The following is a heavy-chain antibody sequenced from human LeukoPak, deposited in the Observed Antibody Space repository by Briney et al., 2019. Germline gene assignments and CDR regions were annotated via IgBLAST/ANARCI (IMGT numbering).Heavy chain of an antibody. Sequence: ASETLSLTCTVSGGSISSYYWSWIRQPPGKGLEWIGYIYYSGSTNYNTSLKSRVTISVDTSKNQFSLKLSSVTAADTAVYYCARHDGSGSYYHYWGQGTLVTVSS. CDR1: GGSISSYY. CDR2: IYYSGST. D-gene: IGHD3-10*01. V-gene: IGHV4-59*08. J-gene: IGHJ4*02. CDR3: ARHDGSGSYYHY.